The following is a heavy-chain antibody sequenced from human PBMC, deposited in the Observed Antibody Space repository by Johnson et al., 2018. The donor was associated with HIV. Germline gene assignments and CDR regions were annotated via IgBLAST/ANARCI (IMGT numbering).Heavy chain of an antibody. Sequence: QVQLVESGGGVVQPGRSLRLSCAASGFTFSNYGMHWVRQTPGKGLEWVAVIWYDGSNKYYVDSVKGRFTISRDNAKNSLYLQMNSLRAEDTALYYCARQGGWAFDIWGQGTMVTVSS. V-gene: IGHV3-33*01. CDR2: IWYDGSNK. CDR1: GFTFSNYG. D-gene: IGHD3-16*01. CDR3: ARQGGWAFDI. J-gene: IGHJ3*02.